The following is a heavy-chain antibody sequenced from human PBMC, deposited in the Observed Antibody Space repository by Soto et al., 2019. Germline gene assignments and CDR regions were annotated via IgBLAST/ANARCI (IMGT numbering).Heavy chain of an antibody. J-gene: IGHJ4*02. D-gene: IGHD3-10*01. Sequence: GGSLRLSCAASGFTFSSYSMNWVRQAPGKGLEWVSYISGSSSTISYADYVKGRFTISRDNAKNSLYLQMNSLRDEDTAVYYCVYGYYFDYWGQGTLVTVSS. CDR3: VYGYYFDY. V-gene: IGHV3-48*02. CDR1: GFTFSSYS. CDR2: ISGSSSTI.